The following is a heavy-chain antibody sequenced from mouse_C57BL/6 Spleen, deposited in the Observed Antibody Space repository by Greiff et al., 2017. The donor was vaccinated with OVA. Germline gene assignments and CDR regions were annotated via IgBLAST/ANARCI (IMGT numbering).Heavy chain of an antibody. CDR3: ARERAFDTSFYFDY. CDR1: GFSLTSYG. V-gene: IGHV2-5*01. J-gene: IGHJ2*01. Sequence: QVQLQQSGPGLVQPSQSLSITCTVSGFSLTSYGVHWVRQSPGKGLEWLGVIWRGGSTDYNAAFMSRLSITKDNSKSQVFFKMNSLRADDTAIYYCARERAFDTSFYFDYWGQGTTLTVSA. CDR2: IWRGGST.